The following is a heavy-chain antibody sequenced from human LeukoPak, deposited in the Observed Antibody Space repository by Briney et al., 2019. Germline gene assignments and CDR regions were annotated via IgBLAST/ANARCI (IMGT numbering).Heavy chain of an antibody. Sequence: GGSLRLPCAASGFTFSSYAMSWVRQAPGKGLEWVSAISNSGVSTYYADSVKGRFTISRDNSKNTLYLQMNSLRAEDTAVYYCAKGYSSGWYYFDYWGQGTLVTVSS. CDR3: AKGYSSGWYYFDY. V-gene: IGHV3-23*01. CDR1: GFTFSSYA. CDR2: ISNSGVST. J-gene: IGHJ4*02. D-gene: IGHD6-19*01.